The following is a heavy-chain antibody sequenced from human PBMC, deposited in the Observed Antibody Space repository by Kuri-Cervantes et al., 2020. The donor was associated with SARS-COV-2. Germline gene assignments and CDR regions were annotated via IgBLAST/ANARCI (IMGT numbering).Heavy chain of an antibody. V-gene: IGHV4-39*07. CDR1: GGSISSSSYY. J-gene: IGHJ5*02. CDR2: INHSGNT. Sequence: SETLSLTCTVSGGSISSSSYYWGWIRQPPGKGLEWIGEINHSGNTNYNPSLKSRVTISVDTSNNQFSLKLTSVTAADMAVYYCARDASWFDPWGQGALVTVSS. CDR3: ARDASWFDP.